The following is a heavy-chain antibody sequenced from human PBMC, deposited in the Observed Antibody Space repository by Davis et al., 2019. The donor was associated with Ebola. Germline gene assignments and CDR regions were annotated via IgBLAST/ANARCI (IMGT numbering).Heavy chain of an antibody. J-gene: IGHJ4*02. CDR2: INPSGGST. CDR1: GYTFTSYY. V-gene: IGHV1-46*01. D-gene: IGHD3-16*01. Sequence: ASVQVSCKASGYTFTSYYMHWVRQPPGQGLEWMGIINPSGGSTSYAQKFQGRVTMTRDTSTSTVYMELSSLRSEDTAVYYCARGVVRGDYDLYYFDYWGQGTLVTVSS. CDR3: ARGVVRGDYDLYYFDY.